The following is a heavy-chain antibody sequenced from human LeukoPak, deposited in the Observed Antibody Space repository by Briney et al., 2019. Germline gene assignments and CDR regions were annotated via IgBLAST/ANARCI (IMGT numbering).Heavy chain of an antibody. V-gene: IGHV3-15*01. Sequence: GGSLRLSCAASGFSFNNAWMSWVRQAPGKGLEWVGRIKSKTHGGTTDYAAPVKGRFTISRDDSKNTLYVQMNSLIPEDTAVYYCTSRQLNFELPDDYWGQGTLVTVSS. CDR3: TSRQLNFELPDDY. CDR2: IKSKTHGGTT. D-gene: IGHD1-26*01. J-gene: IGHJ4*02. CDR1: GFSFNNAW.